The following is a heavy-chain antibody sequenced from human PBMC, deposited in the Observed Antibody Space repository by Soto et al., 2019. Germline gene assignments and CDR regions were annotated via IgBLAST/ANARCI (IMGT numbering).Heavy chain of an antibody. CDR2: MNPNSGNT. Sequence: ASVKVSCKASGYTLTIYDINWVREATGQGLEWMGWMNPNSGNTGYAQKFQGRVTMTRNTSISTAYMELSSLRSEDTAVYYCAIMSGRSGNSFAFDIWGQGTMVTVSS. D-gene: IGHD3-3*01. J-gene: IGHJ3*02. CDR3: AIMSGRSGNSFAFDI. V-gene: IGHV1-8*01. CDR1: GYTLTIYD.